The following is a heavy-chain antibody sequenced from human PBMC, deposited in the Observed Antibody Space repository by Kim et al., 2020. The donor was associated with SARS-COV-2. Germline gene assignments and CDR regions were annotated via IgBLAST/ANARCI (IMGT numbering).Heavy chain of an antibody. D-gene: IGHD6-13*01. CDR1: GFTFTSSA. CDR2: IVVGSGNT. CDR3: AAASSGWSYYYYGMDV. V-gene: IGHV1-58*01. J-gene: IGHJ6*02. Sequence: SVKVSCKASGFTFTSSAVQWVRQARGQRLEWIGWIVVGSGNTNYAQKFQERVTITRDMSTSTAYMELSSLRSEDTAVYYCAAASSGWSYYYYGMDVWGQGTTVTVSS.